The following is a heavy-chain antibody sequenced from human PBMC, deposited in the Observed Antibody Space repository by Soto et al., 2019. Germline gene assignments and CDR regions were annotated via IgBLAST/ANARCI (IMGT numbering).Heavy chain of an antibody. CDR2: INPSGGDT. CDR3: ARDLDGGHFFDY. CDR1: GYTFTTYY. J-gene: IGHJ4*02. D-gene: IGHD2-15*01. V-gene: IGHV1-46*01. Sequence: QVQLVQSGAEVKKPGASVKVSCNASGYTFTTYYMHWVRQAPGQGLEWMGIINPSGGDTSYPQKSQGRVTMTRDTSTSTVYMELSSLRSEDTAVYYCARDLDGGHFFDYWGQGNLVTVSS.